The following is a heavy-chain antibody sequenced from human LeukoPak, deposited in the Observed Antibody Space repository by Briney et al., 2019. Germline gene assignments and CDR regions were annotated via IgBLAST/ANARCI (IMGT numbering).Heavy chain of an antibody. CDR3: ARGTRYGTGDY. CDR1: GGSISSYY. D-gene: IGHD3-10*01. V-gene: IGHV4-59*08. J-gene: IGHJ4*02. CDR2: IYYSGST. Sequence: SETLSLTCTVSGGSISSYYWSWIRQPPGKGLEWIGYIYYSGSTNYSPSLKSRVTISVDTSKNQFSLKLSSVTAADTAVYYCARGTRYGTGDYWGQGTLVTVSS.